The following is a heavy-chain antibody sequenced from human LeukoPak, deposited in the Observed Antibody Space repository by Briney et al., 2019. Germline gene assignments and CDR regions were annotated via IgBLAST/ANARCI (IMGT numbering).Heavy chain of an antibody. V-gene: IGHV3-23*01. J-gene: IGHJ4*02. CDR3: AKVIAVAGVFDY. D-gene: IGHD6-19*01. CDR2: ISGSGGST. Sequence: PGGSLRLSCSASGFPFSSYGMSWVRQAPGKGLDWVSAISGSGGSTYYADSVRGRFTISRDNSKNTLYLQMNSLRAEDTAVYYCAKVIAVAGVFDYWGQGTLVTVSS. CDR1: GFPFSSYG.